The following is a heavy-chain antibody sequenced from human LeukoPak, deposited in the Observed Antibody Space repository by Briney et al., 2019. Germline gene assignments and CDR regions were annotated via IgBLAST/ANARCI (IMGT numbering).Heavy chain of an antibody. V-gene: IGHV3-23*01. CDR1: GFTFSSYA. CDR3: AKGERGMTTVTTDAFDV. Sequence: PGGSLRLSCAASGFTFSSYAMSWVRQAPGEGLEWVSGISGSGGGTFYADSVKGRFTISRDNSKNTLFLQVNSLRAEDTAVYYCAKGERGMTTVTTDAFDVWGQGTVVTVSS. CDR2: ISGSGGGT. J-gene: IGHJ3*01. D-gene: IGHD4-17*01.